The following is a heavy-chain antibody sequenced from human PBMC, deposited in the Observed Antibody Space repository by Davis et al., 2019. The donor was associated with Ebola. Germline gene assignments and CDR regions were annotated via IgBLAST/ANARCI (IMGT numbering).Heavy chain of an antibody. D-gene: IGHD3-16*01. J-gene: IGHJ4*02. V-gene: IGHV3-74*01. CDR2: TNADGSNV. Sequence: PGGSLRLSCAASGFTFSSSWMHWVRQVPGKGLVWVSRTNADGSNVRYEDSVKGRFTISRDNAKNTLYLQMNSLRVEDTAVYYCASSYEWPHSLGYWGQGTLVTVSS. CDR1: GFTFSSSW. CDR3: ASSYEWPHSLGY.